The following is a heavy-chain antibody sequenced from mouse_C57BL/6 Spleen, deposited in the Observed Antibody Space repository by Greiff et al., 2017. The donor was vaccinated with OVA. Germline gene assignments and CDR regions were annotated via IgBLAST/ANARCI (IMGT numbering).Heavy chain of an antibody. D-gene: IGHD1-1*01. Sequence: DVKLVESGGGLVKPGGSLKLSCAASGFTFSSYAMSWVRQTPEKRLEWVATISDGGSYTYYPDNVKGRFTISRDNAKNNRYLQMSHLKSEDTAMYYCARETTVVAKGFAYWGQGTLVTVSA. CDR2: ISDGGSYT. V-gene: IGHV5-4*01. J-gene: IGHJ3*01. CDR3: ARETTVVAKGFAY. CDR1: GFTFSSYA.